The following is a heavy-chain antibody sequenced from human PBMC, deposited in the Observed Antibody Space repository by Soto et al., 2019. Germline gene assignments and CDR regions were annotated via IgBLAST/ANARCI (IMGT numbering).Heavy chain of an antibody. Sequence: EVQLVESGGGLVQPGGSLRIFCGASGFTFSTYWMYWVRQAQGKGLVWVSRINGDGSKTSYADSVKGRFTISRDNAKNTLYLQMNSLRAEDTALYYCARGQYCSGGTCYSAPDYWGQGTLVTVSS. CDR3: ARGQYCSGGTCYSAPDY. CDR1: GFTFSTYW. D-gene: IGHD2-15*01. CDR2: INGDGSKT. V-gene: IGHV3-74*01. J-gene: IGHJ4*02.